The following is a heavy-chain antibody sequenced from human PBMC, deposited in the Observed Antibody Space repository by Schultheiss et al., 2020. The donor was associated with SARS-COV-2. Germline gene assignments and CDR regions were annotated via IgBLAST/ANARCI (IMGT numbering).Heavy chain of an antibody. CDR1: GFTFSSYA. J-gene: IGHJ5*02. D-gene: IGHD5-24*01. CDR2: ISSSSSYI. Sequence: GESLKISCAASGFTFSSYAMHWVRQAPGKGLEWVSSISSSSSYIYYADSVKGRFTISRDNAKNSLYLQMNSLRAEDTAVYYCAREGSTDGGNWFDPWGQGTLVTVSS. CDR3: AREGSTDGGNWFDP. V-gene: IGHV3-21*01.